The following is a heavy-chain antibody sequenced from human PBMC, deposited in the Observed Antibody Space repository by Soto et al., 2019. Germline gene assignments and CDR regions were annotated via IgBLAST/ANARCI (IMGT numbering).Heavy chain of an antibody. V-gene: IGHV3-30*18. CDR2: ISYHGSDK. CDR3: AKDHLTTTVTTVGY. CDR1: GFTFSNYG. Sequence: QVQLVESGGGVVQPGRSLRLSCAASGFTFSNYGMHWDRQAPGKGLEWVAVISYHGSDKYYADSVKRRFTISRDNSKNTLYLQMDSLRAEDTAVYYCAKDHLTTTVTTVGYWGQGTLVTVSS. D-gene: IGHD4-17*01. J-gene: IGHJ4*02.